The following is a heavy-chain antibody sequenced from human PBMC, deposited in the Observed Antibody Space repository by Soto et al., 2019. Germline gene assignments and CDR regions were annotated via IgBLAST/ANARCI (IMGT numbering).Heavy chain of an antibody. Sequence: QLQLQESGPGLVKPSETLSLTCSVSGASVSSDTYLWGWIRQAPGKGLEWIGSASYTGATYLTPSLKSRVPISVDTSTTHFSLNLSPLTAAATAVYYCARRVHDGGRFCYVDYCGQGILVTVSS. J-gene: IGHJ4*02. V-gene: IGHV4-39*02. CDR1: GASVSSDTYL. CDR3: ARRVHDGGRFCYVDY. CDR2: ASYTGAT. D-gene: IGHD2-21*01.